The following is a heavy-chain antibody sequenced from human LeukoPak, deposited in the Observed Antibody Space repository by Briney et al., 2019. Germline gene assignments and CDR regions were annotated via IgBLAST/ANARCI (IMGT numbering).Heavy chain of an antibody. J-gene: IGHJ4*02. V-gene: IGHV3-15*01. Sequence: GGSLRLSCAASGFTLSDAYMSWVRQTPGKGLEWVGRIKSKADGGTTNYAAPVKGRFIISGDDSKSTLYLQLNSLKTEDTAVYYCLAQYYFDFWGQGTLVTVSS. D-gene: IGHD4-11*01. CDR2: IKSKADGGTT. CDR3: LAQYYFDF. CDR1: GFTLSDAY.